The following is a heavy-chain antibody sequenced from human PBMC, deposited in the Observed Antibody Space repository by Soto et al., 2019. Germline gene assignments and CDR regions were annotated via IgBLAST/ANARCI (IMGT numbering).Heavy chain of an antibody. CDR1: GYSFISYW. V-gene: IGHV5-51*01. D-gene: IGHD6-13*01. CDR3: SWTSARGKCYYGMDV. J-gene: IGHJ6*02. Sequence: GESLKISCKGSGYSFISYWIGWVRQMPGKGLEWMGIIYPGDSDTRYSPSFQGQVTISADKSISTAYLQWSSLKASDTAMYYCSWTSARGKCYYGMDVWGQGTTVTVSS. CDR2: IYPGDSDT.